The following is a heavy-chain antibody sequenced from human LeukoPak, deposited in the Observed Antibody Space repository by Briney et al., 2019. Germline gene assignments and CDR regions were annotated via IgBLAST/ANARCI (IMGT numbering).Heavy chain of an antibody. CDR1: GFTFSSYT. CDR3: ATTPAG. J-gene: IGHJ4*02. CDR2: ISSGSSYI. Sequence: GESLRLSCAASGFTFSSYTMNWVRQAPGKGLEWVSSISSGSSYIYYADSVKGRFTISRDNAENSLYLQMNSLRAEDTAVYYCATTPAGWGQGTLVTVSS. V-gene: IGHV3-21*01.